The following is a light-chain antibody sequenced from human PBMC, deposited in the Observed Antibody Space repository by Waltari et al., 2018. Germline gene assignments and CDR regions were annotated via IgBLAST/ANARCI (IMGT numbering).Light chain of an antibody. CDR3: QKYYNTPLT. J-gene: IGKJ4*01. CDR2: WAS. V-gene: IGKV4-1*01. Sequence: DIVMTQSPDSLAVSLGERATINCKSTQTVLHSSNNKNYLAWYQQKPGQPPKLLIYWASTRESGVPDRFSGSGSGTEFTLTSSSLQAEDVAVYYCQKYYNTPLTFGGGTKVEIK. CDR1: QTVLHSSNNKNY.